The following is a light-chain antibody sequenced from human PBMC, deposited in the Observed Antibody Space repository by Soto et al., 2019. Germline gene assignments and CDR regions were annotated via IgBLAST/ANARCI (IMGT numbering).Light chain of an antibody. Sequence: QSVLTQPASVSGSPGQSITISCTGTSGDIGSYNRVSWYQQHPGKAPKLIIYEVTDRPSGVSNRFSGSKSGNTASLTISGLQAEDEAEYYCSSYTIINTRAFVFGTGTKLTVL. CDR1: SGDIGSYNR. V-gene: IGLV2-14*01. CDR3: SSYTIINTRAFV. CDR2: EVT. J-gene: IGLJ1*01.